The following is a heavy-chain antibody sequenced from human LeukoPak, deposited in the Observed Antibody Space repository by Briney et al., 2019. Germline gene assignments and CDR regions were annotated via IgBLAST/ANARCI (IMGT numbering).Heavy chain of an antibody. J-gene: IGHJ3*02. V-gene: IGHV3-23*01. CDR1: GFTFSAYA. D-gene: IGHD4-17*01. CDR2: ISGGGTSE. CDR3: ARDPNGDYIGAFDM. Sequence: GGSLRLSCTASGFTFSAYAMMWVRQVPGKGPEWVSAISGGGTSEFYADSVKGRFRISRDNSKDTLFLQMNSLRAEDTAVYYCARDPNGDYIGAFDMWGPGTMVTVSS.